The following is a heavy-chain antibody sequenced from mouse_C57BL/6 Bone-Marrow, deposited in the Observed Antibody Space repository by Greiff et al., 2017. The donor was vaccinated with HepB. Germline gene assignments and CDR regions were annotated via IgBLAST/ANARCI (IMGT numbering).Heavy chain of an antibody. D-gene: IGHD2-3*01. CDR2: IHPNSGST. CDR1: GYTFTSYW. Sequence: QVQLQQSGAELVKPGASVKLSCKASGYTFTSYWMHWVKQRPGQGLEWIGMIHPNSGSTNYNEKFKSKATLTVDKSSSTAYMQLSSLTSEDSAVYYCARSGDGYPFDYWGQGTTLTVSS. CDR3: ARSGDGYPFDY. J-gene: IGHJ2*01. V-gene: IGHV1-64*01.